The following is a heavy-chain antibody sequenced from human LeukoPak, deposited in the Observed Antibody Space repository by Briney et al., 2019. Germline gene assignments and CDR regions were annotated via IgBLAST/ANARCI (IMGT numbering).Heavy chain of an antibody. V-gene: IGHV3-74*01. CDR1: GFTFSTYW. CDR3: ARSKNLAY. Sequence: GGSLRLSCAASGFTFSTYWMHWVRQAPGTGLVWVSLINSDGSSTNYADSVKGRFTISRDNAKNTLYLQMNSLRAEDTAVYYCARSKNLAYWGQGTLVTVSS. CDR2: INSDGSST. J-gene: IGHJ4*02.